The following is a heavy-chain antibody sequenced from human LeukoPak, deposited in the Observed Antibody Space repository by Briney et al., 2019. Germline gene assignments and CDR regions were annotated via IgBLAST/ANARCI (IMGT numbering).Heavy chain of an antibody. D-gene: IGHD6-13*01. V-gene: IGHV3-15*01. CDR3: TTDFADIAAADKDDFDY. CDR2: IKSKTDGGTT. CDR1: GFTFSNAW. J-gene: IGHJ4*02. Sequence: GGSLRLSCAASGFTFSNAWMSWVRQAPGKGLEWVGRIKSKTDGGTTDYAAPVKGRFTISRDDSKNTLYLQMNSLKTEDTAVYYCTTDFADIAAADKDDFDYWGQGTLVTVSS.